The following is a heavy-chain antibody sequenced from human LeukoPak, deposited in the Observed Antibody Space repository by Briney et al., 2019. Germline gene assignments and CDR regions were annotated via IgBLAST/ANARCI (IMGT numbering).Heavy chain of an antibody. Sequence: PGGSLRLSCAASGFPFSNYWMSWVRPAPGKGLEWVAHINQDGSEEHYMDSVKARFIISRDNAKNSLSLQMDSLRAEDTAVYYCVRDGGVSGYDLLDYWGQGTLVTVSS. CDR2: INQDGSEE. CDR3: VRDGGVSGYDLLDY. J-gene: IGHJ4*02. V-gene: IGHV3-7*01. CDR1: GFPFSNYW. D-gene: IGHD5-12*01.